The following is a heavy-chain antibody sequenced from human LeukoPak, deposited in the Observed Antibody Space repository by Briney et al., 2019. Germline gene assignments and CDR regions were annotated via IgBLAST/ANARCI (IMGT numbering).Heavy chain of an antibody. CDR1: GYSISSGYY. Sequence: PSETLSLTCTVSGYSISSGYYWGWIRQSPEKGLEWIGSIYHSGATYYNPSLKSRVTISVDTSKNQFSLKLSSVTAADTAVYYCARLPEFHTGYSFYYMDVWGKGTTVTISS. J-gene: IGHJ6*03. CDR2: IYHSGAT. V-gene: IGHV4-38-2*02. CDR3: ARLPEFHTGYSFYYMDV. D-gene: IGHD1-14*01.